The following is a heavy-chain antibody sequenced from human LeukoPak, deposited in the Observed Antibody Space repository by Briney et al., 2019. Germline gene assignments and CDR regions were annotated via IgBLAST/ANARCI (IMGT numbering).Heavy chain of an antibody. CDR3: AADPGYGMEDAFDI. CDR2: IIPIFGTA. J-gene: IGHJ3*02. CDR1: GYTFTSYY. Sequence: GASVKVSCKASGYTFTSYYMHWVRQAPGQGLEWMGGIIPIFGTANYAQKFQGRVTITADKSTNTAYMELSSLTSEDTAVYYCAADPGYGMEDAFDIWGQGTMVTVSS. V-gene: IGHV1-69*06. D-gene: IGHD5-18*01.